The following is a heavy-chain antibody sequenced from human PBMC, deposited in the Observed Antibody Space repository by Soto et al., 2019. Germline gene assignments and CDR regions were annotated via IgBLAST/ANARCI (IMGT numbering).Heavy chain of an antibody. CDR3: TRIRGWGWLGPNDY. CDR2: IFSSDAK. J-gene: IGHJ4*02. V-gene: IGHV2-26*01. CDR1: GFPLSSARMS. D-gene: IGHD3-10*01. Sequence: SGPTLVNPTETLTLTCTVSGFPLSSARMSVSWIRQPPGKALEWLAHIFSSDAKSYSASLKSRLTISKDTSKSQVVLTMTNMNPVDTATYYCTRIRGWGWLGPNDYWGQGTLVTVSS.